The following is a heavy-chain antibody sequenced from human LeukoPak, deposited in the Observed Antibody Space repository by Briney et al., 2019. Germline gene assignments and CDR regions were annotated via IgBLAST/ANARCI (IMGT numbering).Heavy chain of an antibody. CDR2: INPNSGGT. V-gene: IGHV1-2*02. J-gene: IGHJ4*02. D-gene: IGHD1-26*01. Sequence: ASVKVSCKASGYTFTGSYMHWVRQAPGQGLEWMGWINPNSGGTNYAQKFQGRVTMTRDTSISTAYMELSRLRSDDTAVYYCARVPYSGSYCDYWGQGTLVTVSS. CDR1: GYTFTGSY. CDR3: ARVPYSGSYCDY.